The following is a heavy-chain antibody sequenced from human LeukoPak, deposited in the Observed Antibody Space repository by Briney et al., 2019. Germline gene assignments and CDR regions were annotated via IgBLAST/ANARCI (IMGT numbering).Heavy chain of an antibody. V-gene: IGHV4-39*07. Sequence: PSETLSLTCTVSGGSISSSGYYWGWIRQPPGKDLEWIGSIYYSGGTYYNPSLKSRVTISVDTSKNQFSLKLSSVTAADTAVYYCAREPIAATGTYYYVDVWGKGTTVTVSS. CDR1: GGSISSSGYY. CDR3: AREPIAATGTYYYVDV. J-gene: IGHJ6*03. D-gene: IGHD6-13*01. CDR2: IYYSGGT.